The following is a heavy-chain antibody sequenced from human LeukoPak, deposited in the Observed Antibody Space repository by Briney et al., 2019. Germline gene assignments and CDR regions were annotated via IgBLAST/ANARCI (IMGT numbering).Heavy chain of an antibody. CDR1: GFTFSSYS. CDR2: ISSSSSYI. J-gene: IGHJ4*02. CDR3: AKYQYQLLLDY. Sequence: GGSLRLSCAASGFTFSSYSMNWVRQAPGKGLEWVSSISSSSSYIYYADSVKGRFTISRDNSKNTLYLQMNSLRAEDTAVYYCAKYQYQLLLDYWGQGTLVTVSS. D-gene: IGHD2-2*01. V-gene: IGHV3-21*04.